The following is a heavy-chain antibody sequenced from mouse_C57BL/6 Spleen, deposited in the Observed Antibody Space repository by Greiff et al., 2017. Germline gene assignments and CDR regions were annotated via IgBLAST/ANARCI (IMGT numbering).Heavy chain of an antibody. CDR1: GYTFTSYW. V-gene: IGHV1-61*01. CDR2: IYPSDSET. Sequence: QVQLQQPGAELVRPGSSVKLSCKASGYTFTSYWMDWVKQRPGQGLEWIGNIYPSDSETHYNQKFKDKATLTVDKSSSTAYMQLRSLTSDDSAVYYCASFDYDRGDFDYWGQGTTLTVSS. J-gene: IGHJ2*01. D-gene: IGHD2-4*01. CDR3: ASFDYDRGDFDY.